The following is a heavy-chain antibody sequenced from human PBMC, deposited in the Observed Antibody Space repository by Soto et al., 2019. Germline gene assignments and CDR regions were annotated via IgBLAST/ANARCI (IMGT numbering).Heavy chain of an antibody. CDR2: INHSGST. CDR3: ARGLVSDDGYTDPNDYGMAV. Sequence: QVQLQQWGAGLLKPSETLSLTCAVYGGSFSGYYCGWIRQPPGKGLEWIGEINHSGSTTYNPSLKSRVNISVDTSKNQLSLKLSSVTAADTAVYYCARGLVSDDGYTDPNDYGMAVWCQGTTVTVS. J-gene: IGHJ6*02. CDR1: GGSFSGYY. D-gene: IGHD4-17*01. V-gene: IGHV4-34*01.